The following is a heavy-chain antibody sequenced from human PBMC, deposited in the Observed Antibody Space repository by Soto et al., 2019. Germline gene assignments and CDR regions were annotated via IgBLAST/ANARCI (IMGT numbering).Heavy chain of an antibody. J-gene: IGHJ4*02. CDR2: AYHSGNP. Sequence: QLQLQESGSGLVKPSQTLSLTCPVYGGSLSSGGYSWSRIRQPPGQGLEWIGYAYHSGNPYYNPSLKGRVTISLDRSKNKFSQELGSVTAADTAVYYCARLALVTLIFDCWSQGTLVTVSS. CDR1: GGSLSSGGYS. CDR3: ARLALVTLIFDC. V-gene: IGHV4-30-2*01. D-gene: IGHD2-21*02.